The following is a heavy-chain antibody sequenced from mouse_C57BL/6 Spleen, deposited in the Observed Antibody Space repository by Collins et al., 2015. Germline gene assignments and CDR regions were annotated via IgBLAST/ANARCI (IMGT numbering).Heavy chain of an antibody. V-gene: IGHV2-5*01. CDR3: AKFYYGNYSYAMDY. CDR2: IWRGGST. D-gene: IGHD2-1*01. CDR1: GFSLTSYG. J-gene: IGHJ4*01. Sequence: QVQLKQSGPGLVQPSGFSLTSYGVHWVRQSPGKGLEWLGVIWRGGSTDYNAAFMSRLSITKDNSKSQVFFKMNSLQADDTAIYYCAKFYYGNYSYAMDYWGQGTSVTVSS.